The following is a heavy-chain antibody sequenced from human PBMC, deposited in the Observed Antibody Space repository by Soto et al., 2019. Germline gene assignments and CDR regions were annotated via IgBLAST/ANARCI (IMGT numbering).Heavy chain of an antibody. CDR3: ARDPLVRGAGPFDY. V-gene: IGHV4-34*01. J-gene: IGHJ4*02. CDR1: GGSFSGYY. D-gene: IGHD3-10*01. CDR2: INHSGIT. Sequence: QVQLQQWGAGLLKPSETLSLTCAVYGGSFSGYYWSWIRQAPGKGLEWMGEINHSGITNYNPSLKSRVIISVDKSKNQYSLKLSSVTAADTAVYYCARDPLVRGAGPFDYWGQGTMVNVSS.